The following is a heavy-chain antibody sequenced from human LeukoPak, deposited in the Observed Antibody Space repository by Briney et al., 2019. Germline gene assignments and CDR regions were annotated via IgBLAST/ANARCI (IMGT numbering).Heavy chain of an antibody. J-gene: IGHJ4*02. Sequence: GGSLRLSCAASGFTFSSYSMMWVRQAPGKGLEWVSYISSSSTTIHYADSVKGRFTISRDNAKNSLYLQMNSLRAEDTAVYSCARVNDYDSGSLYRPIDYWGQGTLVTVSS. D-gene: IGHD3-10*01. CDR3: ARVNDYDSGSLYRPIDY. CDR2: ISSSSTTI. CDR1: GFTFSSYS. V-gene: IGHV3-48*01.